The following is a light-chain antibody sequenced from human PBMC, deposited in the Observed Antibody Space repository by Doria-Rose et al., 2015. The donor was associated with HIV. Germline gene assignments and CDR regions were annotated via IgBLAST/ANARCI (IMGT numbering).Light chain of an antibody. Sequence: SVLTQPPSVSAAPGQKVAISCSGSSSNIGENYVSWYQQFPGTAPKLLIFDNNKRPSGIPDRFSGSKSGSAATLGITGLQTGDEADYYCGTWDASLSAGVFGGGTRLTVL. CDR3: GTWDASLSAGV. CDR1: SSNIGENY. J-gene: IGLJ3*02. CDR2: DNN. V-gene: IGLV1-51*01.